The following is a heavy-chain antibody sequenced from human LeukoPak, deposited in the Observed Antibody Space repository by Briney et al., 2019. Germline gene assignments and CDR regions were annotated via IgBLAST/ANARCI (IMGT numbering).Heavy chain of an antibody. Sequence: SETLSLTCAVSGYSISSGYYWGWIRQPPRKGLEWIGSIYHNGNTYYNPSLKSRVTISVDTSKNQFSLKLSSVTAADTAVYYCARGPPDCSSTSCYAFDAFDIWGQGTMVTVSS. J-gene: IGHJ3*02. CDR3: ARGPPDCSSTSCYAFDAFDI. CDR1: GYSISSGYY. CDR2: IYHNGNT. V-gene: IGHV4-38-2*01. D-gene: IGHD2-2*01.